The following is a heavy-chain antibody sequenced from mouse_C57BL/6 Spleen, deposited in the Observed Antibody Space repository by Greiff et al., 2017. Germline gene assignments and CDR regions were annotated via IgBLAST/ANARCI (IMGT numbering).Heavy chain of an antibody. J-gene: IGHJ4*01. V-gene: IGHV1-26*01. CDR2: INPNNGGT. CDR1: GYTFTDYY. CDR3: ASRSNYYAMDY. Sequence: EVKLQQSGPELVKPGASVKISCKASGYTFTDYYMNWVKQSHGKSLEWIGDINPNNGGTSYNQKFKGKATLTVDKSSSTAYMELRSLTSEDSAVYYCASRSNYYAMDYWGQGTSVTVSS. D-gene: IGHD2-5*01.